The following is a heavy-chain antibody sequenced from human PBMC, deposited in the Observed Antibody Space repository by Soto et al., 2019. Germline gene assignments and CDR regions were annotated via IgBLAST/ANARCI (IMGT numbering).Heavy chain of an antibody. D-gene: IGHD6-13*01. Sequence: SGPTLVNPTQTLTLTCTFSGFSLSTSGMCVNWVRQPPGKALEWLARIDWDDDKYYSTSLKTRLTISKDTSKNQVVLTMTNMDPVDTATYYCARTERYSSSWFRVDYWGQGALVTVSS. CDR3: ARTERYSSSWFRVDY. V-gene: IGHV2-70*11. J-gene: IGHJ4*02. CDR2: IDWDDDK. CDR1: GFSLSTSGMC.